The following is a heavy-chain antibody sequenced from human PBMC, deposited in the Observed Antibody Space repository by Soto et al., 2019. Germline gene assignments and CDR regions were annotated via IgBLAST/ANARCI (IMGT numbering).Heavy chain of an antibody. CDR2: ITTTGDT. CDR3: AKRAAVGAARYFDH. CDR1: GFIFSSYD. J-gene: IGHJ4*02. D-gene: IGHD2-15*01. Sequence: AGGSLRLSCAASGFIFSSYDVHWVRQAPGKGLEWVSVITTTGDTYYAASVKGRFTIYRDNSKNTLYLQMNSLRAEDTALYYCAKRAAVGAARYFDHWGLGTLVTVSS. V-gene: IGHV3-13*01.